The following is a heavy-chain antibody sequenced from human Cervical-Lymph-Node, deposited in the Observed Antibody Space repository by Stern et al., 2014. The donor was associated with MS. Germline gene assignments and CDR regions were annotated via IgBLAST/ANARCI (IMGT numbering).Heavy chain of an antibody. CDR3: ARRSIAAAGTYYYGMDV. J-gene: IGHJ6*02. D-gene: IGHD6-13*01. Sequence: EVQLVESGAEVKKPGESLKISCKGSGYSFTSYWIGWVRQMPGKGLEWMGLIHPGDSDARYSTSFQGQVPISADKSISTAYLQWSSLKASDTAMYYCARRSIAAAGTYYYGMDVWGQGTTVTVSS. V-gene: IGHV5-51*01. CDR2: IHPGDSDA. CDR1: GYSFTSYW.